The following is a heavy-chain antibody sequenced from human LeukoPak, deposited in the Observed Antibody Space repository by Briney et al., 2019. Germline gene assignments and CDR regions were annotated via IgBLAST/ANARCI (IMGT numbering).Heavy chain of an antibody. CDR1: GGTFSSYA. Sequence: SVKVSCKASGGTFSSYAISWVRQAPGQGLEWMGGIIPIFGTANYAQKFQGSVTITTDESTSTAYMELSRLRSDDTAVYYCARAGPILGYCSSTSCPPPRALDIWGQGTMVTVSS. V-gene: IGHV1-69*05. J-gene: IGHJ3*02. CDR3: ARAGPILGYCSSTSCPPPRALDI. CDR2: IIPIFGTA. D-gene: IGHD2-2*01.